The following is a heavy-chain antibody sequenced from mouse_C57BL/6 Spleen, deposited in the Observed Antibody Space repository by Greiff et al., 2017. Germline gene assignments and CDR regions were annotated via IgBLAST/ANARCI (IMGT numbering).Heavy chain of an antibody. CDR1: GYSITSGYY. CDR3: ARGPHYFDY. CDR2: ISYDGSN. V-gene: IGHV3-6*01. J-gene: IGHJ2*01. Sequence: DVKLQESGPGLVKPSQSLSLTCSVTGYSITSGYYWNWIRQFPGNKLEWMGYISYDGSNNYNPSLKNRISITRDPSKNQFFLKLNSVTTEDTATYYCARGPHYFDYWGQGTTLTVSS.